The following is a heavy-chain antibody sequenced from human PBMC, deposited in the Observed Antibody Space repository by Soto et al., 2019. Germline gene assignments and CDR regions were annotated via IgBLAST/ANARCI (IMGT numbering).Heavy chain of an antibody. J-gene: IGHJ5*02. Sequence: QVQLQESGPGLVKPSQTLSLTCTVSGGSISSGGYYWSWIRQHPGKGLEWIGYIYYSGSTYYNPSLKSPVTISAATSKNPFSLTLTSVPAADTAVYSFPTVYSAFSSRYFAWFDPWGQGTLVTVSS. V-gene: IGHV4-31*01. CDR3: PTVYSAFSSRYFAWFDP. D-gene: IGHD3-3*01. CDR1: GGSISSGGYY. CDR2: IYYSGST.